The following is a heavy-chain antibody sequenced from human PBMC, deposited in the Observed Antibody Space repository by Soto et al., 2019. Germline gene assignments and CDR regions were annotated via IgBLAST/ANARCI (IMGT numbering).Heavy chain of an antibody. J-gene: IGHJ5*02. V-gene: IGHV4-39*01. CDR1: GGSISSRTYY. CDR3: ARLDVEISVNWFDP. Sequence: SETLSLTCTVSGGSISSRTYYWGWVRQPPGKGLEWIGNIYYSGSAYYNPSLKSRVTIAVDTSKNEFSLKLTSVTAADTAVYYCARLDVEISVNWFDPWGQGTPVTVSS. D-gene: IGHD5-12*01. CDR2: IYYSGSA.